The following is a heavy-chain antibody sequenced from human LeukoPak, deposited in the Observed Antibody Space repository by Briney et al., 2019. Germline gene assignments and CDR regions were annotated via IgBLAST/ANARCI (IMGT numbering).Heavy chain of an antibody. D-gene: IGHD1-26*01. Sequence: KASETLSLTCTVSGGSISGGGYYWSWIRQHPGKGLEWIGYIYYSGSTYYNPALKSRVTISVDTSRTQFSLKLSSVTAADTAVYYCTRDSISGSYNYYYGMDVWGQGTTVTVSS. V-gene: IGHV4-31*03. J-gene: IGHJ6*02. CDR1: GGSISGGGYY. CDR2: IYYSGST. CDR3: TRDSISGSYNYYYGMDV.